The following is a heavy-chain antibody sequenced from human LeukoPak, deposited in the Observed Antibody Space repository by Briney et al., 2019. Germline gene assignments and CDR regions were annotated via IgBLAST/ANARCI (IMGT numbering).Heavy chain of an antibody. D-gene: IGHD3-22*01. Sequence: GGSLRLSCAASGFTLSQAWMIWVRQAPGKGLEWIGRVKSKTDGGTTDYAAPVRGRFTISRDDSKDTLYLQMNSLKTEDTAVYYCTADIRGYYDSRVPAGWGQGNLVTVSS. CDR2: VKSKTDGGTT. CDR3: TADIRGYYDSRVPAG. J-gene: IGHJ4*02. CDR1: GFTLSQAW. V-gene: IGHV3-15*01.